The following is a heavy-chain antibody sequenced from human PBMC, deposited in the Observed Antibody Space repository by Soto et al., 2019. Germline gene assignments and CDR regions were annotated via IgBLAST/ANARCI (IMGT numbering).Heavy chain of an antibody. CDR3: GVPGVGDLGY. J-gene: IGHJ4*02. V-gene: IGHV4-4*02. CDR1: GASIGPNNW. D-gene: IGHD3-10*01. Sequence: QVQLQESGPGLVEPSGTLSLTCAVSGASIGPNNWWGWVRQPPGKGLEWIGEVYHSGTTNCNPSHKSRVTISIENSKYQFSLRLTSMTAADTAVYYCGVPGVGDLGYWSQGTLVTVSS. CDR2: VYHSGTT.